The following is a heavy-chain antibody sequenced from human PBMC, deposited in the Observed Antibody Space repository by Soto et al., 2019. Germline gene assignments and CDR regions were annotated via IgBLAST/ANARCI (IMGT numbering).Heavy chain of an antibody. D-gene: IGHD1-26*01. J-gene: IGHJ6*02. CDR1: GGSISSYY. CDR2: IYYSGST. V-gene: IGHV4-59*01. Sequence: ETLSLTCTVSGGSISSYYWSWIRQPPGKGLEWIGYIYYSGSTNYNPSLKSRVTISVDTSKNQFSLKLSSVTAADTAVYYCARGGGELLFAYYYYGMDVWGQGTTVTVSS. CDR3: ARGGGELLFAYYYYGMDV.